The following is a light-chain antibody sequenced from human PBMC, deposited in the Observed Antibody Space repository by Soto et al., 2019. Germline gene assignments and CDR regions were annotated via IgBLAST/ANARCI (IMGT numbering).Light chain of an antibody. Sequence: DIFLTQSPSTVCLSPLERATLSCRGRQSVSSYLAWYQQKPGQAPRLLIYDASNRATGIPVRFSGSGSGTDFTLTISSLEPEDFAVYYCQQRSNWPITFGQGTRLE. CDR1: QSVSSY. V-gene: IGKV3-11*01. J-gene: IGKJ5*01. CDR3: QQRSNWPIT. CDR2: DAS.